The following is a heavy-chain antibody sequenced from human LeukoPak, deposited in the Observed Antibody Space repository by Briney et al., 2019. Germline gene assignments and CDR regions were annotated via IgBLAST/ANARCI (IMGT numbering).Heavy chain of an antibody. Sequence: SETLSLTCAVSGGSISSGGYSWSWIRQPPGKGLEWIGYIYHSGITYYNPSLKSRVTMSLDRSKNQFSLKLTSVTAADTAVYYCARRVVAIFYFDYWGQGALVTVCS. CDR2: IYHSGIT. J-gene: IGHJ4*02. V-gene: IGHV4-30-2*01. CDR1: GGSISSGGYS. CDR3: ARRVVAIFYFDY. D-gene: IGHD3-3*01.